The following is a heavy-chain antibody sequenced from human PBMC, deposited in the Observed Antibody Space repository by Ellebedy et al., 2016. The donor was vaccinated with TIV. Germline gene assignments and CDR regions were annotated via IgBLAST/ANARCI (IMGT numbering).Heavy chain of an antibody. CDR1: GYTFTSHY. V-gene: IGHV1-46*03. J-gene: IGHJ4*02. CDR3: ASEAPSTSRFDY. D-gene: IGHD2/OR15-2a*01. Sequence: ASVKVSXXASGYTFTSHYMHWVRQAPGQGLEWMGVIYPSGDRTSYAQKFQGRVTMTRDTSTSTVYMELSSLTSEDTAVYFCASEAPSTSRFDYWGQGTLVTVSS. CDR2: IYPSGDRT.